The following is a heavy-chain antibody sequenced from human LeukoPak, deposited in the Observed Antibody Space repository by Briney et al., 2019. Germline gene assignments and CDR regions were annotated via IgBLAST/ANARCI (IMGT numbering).Heavy chain of an antibody. Sequence: GGSLRLSCAASGFTFSSYGMSWVRQAPGKGLEWVSAISGSGGSTYYADSVKGRFTISRDNSKNTLYLQMNSLRAEDTAVYYCAKDREGFYDYVWGSYRATPFDYWGQGTLVTVSS. J-gene: IGHJ4*02. CDR2: ISGSGGST. V-gene: IGHV3-23*01. CDR3: AKDREGFYDYVWGSYRATPFDY. CDR1: GFTFSSYG. D-gene: IGHD3-16*02.